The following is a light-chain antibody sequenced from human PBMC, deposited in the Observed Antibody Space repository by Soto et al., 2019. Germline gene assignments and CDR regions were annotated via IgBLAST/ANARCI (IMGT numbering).Light chain of an antibody. CDR3: SLYTSENTYV. V-gene: IGLV2-18*01. CDR2: EAS. CDR1: STDFVSYNR. Sequence: QSVLTQPPSVSGSPGQSVTISCTGTSTDFVSYNRVSWYQQPPDTAPKLMIYEASNRPSGVPDRFSGSKSGNTASLTISGLQAADEADYYCSLYTSENTYVFGTGTKVTVL. J-gene: IGLJ1*01.